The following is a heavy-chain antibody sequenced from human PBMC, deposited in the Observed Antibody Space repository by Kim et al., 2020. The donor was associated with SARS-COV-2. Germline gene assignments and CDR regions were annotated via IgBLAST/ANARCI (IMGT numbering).Heavy chain of an antibody. J-gene: IGHJ4*02. V-gene: IGHV4-59*01. CDR2: IYYSGST. Sequence: SETLSLTCTVSGGSISSYYWSWIRQPPGKGLEWIGYIYYSGSTNYNPSLKSRVTISVDTSKNQFSLKLSSVTAADTAVYYCARSYDILTGYYYGYFDYWGQGTLVTVSS. CDR1: GGSISSYY. CDR3: ARSYDILTGYYYGYFDY. D-gene: IGHD3-9*01.